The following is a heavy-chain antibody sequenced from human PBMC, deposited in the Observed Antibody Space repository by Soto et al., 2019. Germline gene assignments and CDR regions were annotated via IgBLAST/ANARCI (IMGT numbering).Heavy chain of an antibody. CDR1: GGSISSGGYY. V-gene: IGHV4-31*03. CDR3: VSGPSTYSSGYYWFY. CDR2: IYYSGST. Sequence: PSETLSLTCTVSGGSISSGGYYWSWIRQHPGKGLEWIGYIYYSGSTYYNPSLKSRVTISVDTSKNQFSLKLSSVTAADTAVYYCVSGPSTYSSGYYWFYWGQGTLVTVSS. D-gene: IGHD3-22*01. J-gene: IGHJ4*02.